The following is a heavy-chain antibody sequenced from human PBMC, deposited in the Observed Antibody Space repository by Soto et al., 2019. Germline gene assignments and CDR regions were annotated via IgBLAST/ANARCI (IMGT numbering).Heavy chain of an antibody. CDR2: IFSGGST. CDR3: ARDQGPTTH. D-gene: IGHD5-12*01. V-gene: IGHV3-53*01. J-gene: IGHJ4*02. CDR1: GFTVSSNY. Sequence: EVQLVESGGGLIQPGGSLRLSSAASGFTVSSNYMTWVRQAPGKGLEWVSFIFSGGSTDYSDSVKGRFTISRDNSKNTLYLQMNSLRAEDTAVYYCARDQGPTTHWGQGTLVTVSS.